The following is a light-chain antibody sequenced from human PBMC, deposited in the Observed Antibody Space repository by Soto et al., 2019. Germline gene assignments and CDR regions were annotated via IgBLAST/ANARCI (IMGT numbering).Light chain of an antibody. Sequence: IVMTQSPATLSVSPGERATLSCRASQGVSSSLAWYQQKPGQAPRLLIYGASTRATGIPARFSGSGSGTEFTLTISSLQSEDFAVYYCQQYNNWPRTFGQGTKVDIK. CDR3: QQYNNWPRT. V-gene: IGKV3-15*01. CDR2: GAS. J-gene: IGKJ1*01. CDR1: QGVSSS.